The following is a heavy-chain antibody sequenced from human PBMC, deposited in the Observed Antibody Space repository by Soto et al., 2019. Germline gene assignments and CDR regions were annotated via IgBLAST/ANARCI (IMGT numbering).Heavy chain of an antibody. CDR1: GGSISDNDY. J-gene: IGHJ4*02. V-gene: IGHV4-39*01. CDR3: ARQGGDFRIDY. D-gene: IGHD4-17*01. CDR2: LHYSGRA. Sequence: HLQLQGSGPGLVKPSEILSLTCTVSGGSISDNDYWGWIRQPQGKGLEWIGTLHYSGRAYYHPSLKSRVTISVDTSRNQFSLKLSSVTAADTAVYFCARQGGDFRIDYWGQGTLVTVSS.